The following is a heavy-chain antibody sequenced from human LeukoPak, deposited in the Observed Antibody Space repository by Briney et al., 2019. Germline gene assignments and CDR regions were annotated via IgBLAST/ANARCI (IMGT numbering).Heavy chain of an antibody. D-gene: IGHD2-15*01. CDR1: GFTFGSYA. CDR3: AKQLGYCSDGSCYFPY. CDR2: ISNNGGYT. J-gene: IGHJ4*02. V-gene: IGHV3-23*01. Sequence: GGSLRLSCAASGFTFGSYAMSWVRQAPGKGLEWVSAISNNGGYTYYADSVQGRFTISRDNSKSTLCLQMNSLRAEDTAVYYCAKQLGYCSDGSCYFPYWGQGTLVTVSS.